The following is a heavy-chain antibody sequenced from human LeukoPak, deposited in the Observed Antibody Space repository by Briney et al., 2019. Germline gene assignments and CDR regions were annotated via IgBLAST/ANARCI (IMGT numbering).Heavy chain of an antibody. CDR1: GGSISSHY. J-gene: IGHJ6*03. Sequence: SETLSLTCTVSGGSISSHYWSWIRQPPGKGLEWIGYIYYSGSTNYNPSLKSRVTMSVDTSKNQFSLKLSSVTAADTAVYYCVRGNSSSWYSGYYYYYMDVWGKGTTVTVSS. D-gene: IGHD6-13*01. V-gene: IGHV4-59*11. CDR3: VRGNSSSWYSGYYYYYMDV. CDR2: IYYSGST.